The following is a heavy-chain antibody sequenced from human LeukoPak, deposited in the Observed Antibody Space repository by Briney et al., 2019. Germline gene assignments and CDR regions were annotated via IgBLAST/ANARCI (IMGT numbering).Heavy chain of an antibody. CDR1: GFTFSSYS. CDR3: VREFRIILDY. CDR2: ISSVSSYI. Sequence: KAGGSLRLSCAASGFTFSSYSMNWVRQAPGKGLEWVSSISSVSSYIYYADSVKGRFTISRDNAKNSVDLQMNSLRAEDTAVYFCVREFRIILDYWGQGTLVSVSS. J-gene: IGHJ4*02. D-gene: IGHD1-14*01. V-gene: IGHV3-21*01.